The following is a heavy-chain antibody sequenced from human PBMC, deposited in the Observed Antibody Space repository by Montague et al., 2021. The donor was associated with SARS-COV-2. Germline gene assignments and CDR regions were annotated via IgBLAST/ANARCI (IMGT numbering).Heavy chain of an antibody. CDR3: ARAVVGAKTATIES. CDR1: GGSFNNYF. D-gene: IGHD2-15*01. J-gene: IGHJ4*02. Sequence: SETLSLTCSVSGGSFNNYFWGWIRQSPGKGLEWVGYMHSTGSTAYNPSLKSRVIISVDTSKTQISLKLSSVSAADTALYYCARAVVGAKTATIESWGQGTLVTVSS. V-gene: IGHV4-59*01. CDR2: MHSTGST.